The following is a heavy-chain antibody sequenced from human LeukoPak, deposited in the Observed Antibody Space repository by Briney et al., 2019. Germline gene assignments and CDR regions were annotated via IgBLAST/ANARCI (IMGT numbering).Heavy chain of an antibody. V-gene: IGHV4-31*03. Sequence: SETLSLTCTVSGGSISSGGYYWSWIRQHPGKGLEWIGYIYYSGSTYYNPSLKSRVTISADTSKNQFSLKLSSVTAADTAVYYCARVTVTTDAFDIWGQGTMVTVSS. CDR1: GGSISSGGYY. J-gene: IGHJ3*02. CDR2: IYYSGST. D-gene: IGHD4-17*01. CDR3: ARVTVTTDAFDI.